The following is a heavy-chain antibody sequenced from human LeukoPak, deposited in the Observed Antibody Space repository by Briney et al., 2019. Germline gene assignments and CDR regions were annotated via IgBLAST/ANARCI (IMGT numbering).Heavy chain of an antibody. Sequence: ASVKVSCKASGGTFSSYAISWVRQAPGQGLEWMGGIIPIFGTANYAQKFQGRVTITADKSTSTAYMELSSLRSEDTAVYYCAKWFGELSWGAFDIWGQGTMVTVSS. CDR2: IIPIFGTA. V-gene: IGHV1-69*06. D-gene: IGHD3-10*01. CDR3: AKWFGELSWGAFDI. J-gene: IGHJ3*02. CDR1: GGTFSSYA.